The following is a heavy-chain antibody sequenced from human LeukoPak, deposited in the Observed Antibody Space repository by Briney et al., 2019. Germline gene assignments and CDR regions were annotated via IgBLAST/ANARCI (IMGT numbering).Heavy chain of an antibody. CDR3: AKEYYYGSGLFDY. CDR2: ISYDGSNK. CDR1: GLTFSSYG. J-gene: IGHJ4*02. Sequence: GRSLRLSCAASGLTFSSYGMHWVRQSPAKGLEWVAVISYDGSNKYYADSVKGRFTISRDNSKNTLYLQMNSLRAEDTAVYYCAKEYYYGSGLFDYWGQGTLVTVSS. D-gene: IGHD3-10*01. V-gene: IGHV3-30*18.